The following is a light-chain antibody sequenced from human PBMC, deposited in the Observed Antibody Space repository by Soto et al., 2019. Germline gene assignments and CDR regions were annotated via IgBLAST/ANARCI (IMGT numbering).Light chain of an antibody. CDR2: AAS. CDR1: QSVARF. Sequence: DIQMTQSPSSLSASVGDRFAITCRASQSVARFLNWYQQKPGKAPKLLIFAASSLQSGVPSRFNGSGSGTHFTLTINSLQPEDFATYYCQQNYSPPPVTFGQGTRLEIK. J-gene: IGKJ5*01. CDR3: QQNYSPPPVT. V-gene: IGKV1-39*01.